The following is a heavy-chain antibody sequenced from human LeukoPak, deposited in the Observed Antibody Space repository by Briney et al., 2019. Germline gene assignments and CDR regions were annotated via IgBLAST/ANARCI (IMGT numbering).Heavy chain of an antibody. J-gene: IGHJ3*02. CDR1: GGSISSSSYY. D-gene: IGHD3-22*01. Sequence: SETLSLTCTVSGGSISSSSYYWGWIRQPPGEGLEWIGRISYSGSTYYNPSLKKRVTIPVDTSKNQFSLRLSSVTAADTAVYYCARDWDYYDSSGYHAFDIWGQGTMVTVSS. V-gene: IGHV4-39*07. CDR3: ARDWDYYDSSGYHAFDI. CDR2: ISYSGST.